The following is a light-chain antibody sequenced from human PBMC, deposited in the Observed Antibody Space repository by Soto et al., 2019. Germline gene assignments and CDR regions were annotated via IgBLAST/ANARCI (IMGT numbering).Light chain of an antibody. V-gene: IGKV3-11*01. CDR2: DAS. CDR1: QSVSSY. Sequence: EIVLTQSLATLSLSPGERATLSCRASQSVSSYLAWYQQKPGQAPRLLIYDASNRATGIPARFSGSGSGTDFTLTISSLEPEDFAVYYCQQRSNWPPRVTFGGGTKVDIK. J-gene: IGKJ4*01. CDR3: QQRSNWPPRVT.